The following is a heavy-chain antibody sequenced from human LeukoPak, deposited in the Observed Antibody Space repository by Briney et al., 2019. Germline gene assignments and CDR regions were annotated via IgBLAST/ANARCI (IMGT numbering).Heavy chain of an antibody. Sequence: SETLSLTCTVSGGSINSYYWSWIRQPPGKGLECIGYIHYTGSTNYNPSLKSRVTISVDTSKNQFSLKLSSVTAADTAVYYCARFGFYSGSYSGFDPWGQGTLVTVSS. J-gene: IGHJ5*02. CDR2: IHYTGST. V-gene: IGHV4-59*08. D-gene: IGHD1-26*01. CDR1: GGSINSYY. CDR3: ARFGFYSGSYSGFDP.